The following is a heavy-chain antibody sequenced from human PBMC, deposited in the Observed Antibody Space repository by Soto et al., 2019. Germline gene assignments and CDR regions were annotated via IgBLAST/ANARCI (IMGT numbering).Heavy chain of an antibody. CDR3: SRDKLLPAYISSWYLAF. CDR2: MYSGGST. D-gene: IGHD6-13*01. Sequence: AGSDYRMPASQAPGKGLGWVSVMYSGGSTYYADSVKGRFTISRDNSKNTLYLQMNSLRAEDTAVYYSSRDKLLPAYISSWYLAFWGPGT. J-gene: IGHJ4*02. CDR1: AGSDY. V-gene: IGHV3-66*01.